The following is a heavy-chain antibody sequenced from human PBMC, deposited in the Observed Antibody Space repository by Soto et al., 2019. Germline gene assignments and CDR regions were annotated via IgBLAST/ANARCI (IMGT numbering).Heavy chain of an antibody. CDR1: GGSISSYY. CDR2: VHHSWGS. V-gene: IGHV4-59*08. D-gene: IGHD3-10*01. CDR3: ARQGFGPLHGLVDV. Sequence: QVQLQESGPGLVKPSETLSLSCTVSGGSISSYYWSWFRQSPGKRMEWIGYVHHSWGSSYNPSLLSRVAISLDTPRSQFSLKVASVTATATAVYYCARQGFGPLHGLVDVWGQGTTVSVSS. J-gene: IGHJ6*02.